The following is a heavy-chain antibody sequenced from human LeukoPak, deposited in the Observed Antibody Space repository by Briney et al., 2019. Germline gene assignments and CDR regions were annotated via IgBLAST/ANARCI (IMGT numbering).Heavy chain of an antibody. J-gene: IGHJ6*03. CDR3: SRVTYSGHIPNYYYFMDV. CDR1: GLSVGHNF. CDR2: IHSGGYT. D-gene: IGHD5-12*01. Sequence: PGGSLRLSCAASGLSVGHNFMTWVRQAPGEGLEWVSLIHSGGYTYDADSVRGRFTISRDTSKNTLYLQMNSLRAEDTAIYYCSRVTYSGHIPNYYYFMDVWGKGTTVTISS. V-gene: IGHV3-53*01.